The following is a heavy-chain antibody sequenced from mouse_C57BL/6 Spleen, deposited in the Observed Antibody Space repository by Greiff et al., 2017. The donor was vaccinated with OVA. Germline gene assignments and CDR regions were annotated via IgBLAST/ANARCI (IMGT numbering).Heavy chain of an antibody. D-gene: IGHD1-1*01. V-gene: IGHV10-1*01. CDR3: VSSRSSWFAY. CDR2: IRSKSNNYAT. CDR1: GFSFNTYA. Sequence: EVMLVESGGGLVQPKGSLKLSCAASGFSFNTYAMNWVRQAPGKGLEWVARIRSKSNNYATYYADSVKDRFTISRDDSESMLYLQMNNLKTEDTAMYYCVSSRSSWFAYWGQGTLVTVSA. J-gene: IGHJ3*01.